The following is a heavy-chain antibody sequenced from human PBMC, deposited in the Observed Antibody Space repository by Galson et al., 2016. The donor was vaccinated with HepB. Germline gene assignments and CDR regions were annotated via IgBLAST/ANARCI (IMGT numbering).Heavy chain of an antibody. D-gene: IGHD2-2*01. CDR2: IDPSDSYT. J-gene: IGHJ6*03. CDR1: GYSFTSYW. Sequence: SGAEVKKPGESLRISCKGSGYSFTSYWISWVRQMPGKGLEWMGRIDPSDSYTNYSPSFQGHVTISADKSISTAYLQWSSLKASDTAMYYCARHCSSTSFLWAAGDYYYYMDVWGKGTTVTVSS. CDR3: ARHCSSTSFLWAAGDYYYYMDV. V-gene: IGHV5-10-1*01.